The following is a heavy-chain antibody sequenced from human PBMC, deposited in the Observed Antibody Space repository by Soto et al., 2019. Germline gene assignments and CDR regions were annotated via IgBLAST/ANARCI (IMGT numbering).Heavy chain of an antibody. J-gene: IGHJ6*02. Sequence: ASVKVSCKASGYAFSTYSLHWVRQAPGQGLEWMGWINGGNGHTRYSQKFKDRVTISRDTPASTAYMELSGLRSEDTAVYYCARGKGMEENYYYYGMDVWGQGTTVTVSS. CDR1: GYAFSTYS. CDR2: INGGNGHT. V-gene: IGHV1-3*01. D-gene: IGHD1-1*01. CDR3: ARGKGMEENYYYYGMDV.